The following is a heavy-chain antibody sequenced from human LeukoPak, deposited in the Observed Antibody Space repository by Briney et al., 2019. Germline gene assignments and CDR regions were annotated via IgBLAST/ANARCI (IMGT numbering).Heavy chain of an antibody. V-gene: IGHV4-59*06. CDR2: IYHSGST. Sequence: SETLSLTCTVSGGSISSYYWSWIRQPAGKGLEWLGYIYHSGSTYYNPSFKSRVTLSIDTSKSQFSLNLSSVTAADTAVYYCEVSAYCGGACYVDFWGQGTLVTVSS. CDR3: EVSAYCGGACYVDF. CDR1: GGSISSYY. D-gene: IGHD2-21*02. J-gene: IGHJ4*02.